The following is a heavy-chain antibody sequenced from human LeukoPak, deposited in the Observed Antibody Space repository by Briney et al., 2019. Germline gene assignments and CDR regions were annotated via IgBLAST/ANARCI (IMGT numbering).Heavy chain of an antibody. V-gene: IGHV4-34*01. CDR1: GVSFSGYY. J-gene: IGHJ5*02. D-gene: IGHD3-3*01. Sequence: PSETLSLTCAVYGVSFSGYYGSWIRQPPGKGLEGSGEINHSGSTSYTPSLKSRVTISVATSKNQFSLKLSSVTAADTAVYYCARGPITYYDFWSGYPRYNWFDPWGQGTLVTVSS. CDR2: INHSGST. CDR3: ARGPITYYDFWSGYPRYNWFDP.